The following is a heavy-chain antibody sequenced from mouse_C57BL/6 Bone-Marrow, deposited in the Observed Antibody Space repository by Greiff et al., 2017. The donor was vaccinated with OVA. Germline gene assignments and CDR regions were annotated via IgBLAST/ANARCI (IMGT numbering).Heavy chain of an antibody. CDR2: IDPENGDT. J-gene: IGHJ3*01. D-gene: IGHD2-5*01. CDR1: VFTITDDY. V-gene: IGHV14-4*01. Sequence: EVQLQQSGAELVRPGASVKLSCTASVFTITDDYMHWVKQRPEQGLEWIGWIDPENGDTEYASKFQGKATITADTSSNTAYLQLSSLTSEDTAVYYCTLAYYSNSWFAYWGQGTLVTVSA. CDR3: TLAYYSNSWFAY.